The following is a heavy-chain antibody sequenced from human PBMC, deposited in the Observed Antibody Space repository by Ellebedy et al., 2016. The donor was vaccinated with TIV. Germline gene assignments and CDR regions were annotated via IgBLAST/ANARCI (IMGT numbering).Heavy chain of an antibody. CDR2: VNFGGPT. D-gene: IGHD4-11*01. J-gene: IGHJ6*02. CDR1: GGPISSSHY. Sequence: SETLSLXXSVSGGPISSSHYWAWLRQSPGKGLEWIGNVNFGGPTHYNPSLGGRVTILTDPSQTQFSLNLRSVTAADTGVYFCARDHPLLGGADHYSAYYGMDVWGRGTTVTVSS. V-gene: IGHV4-39*07. CDR3: ARDHPLLGGADHYSAYYGMDV.